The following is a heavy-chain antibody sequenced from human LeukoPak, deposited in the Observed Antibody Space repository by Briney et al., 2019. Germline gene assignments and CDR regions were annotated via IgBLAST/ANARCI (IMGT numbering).Heavy chain of an antibody. V-gene: IGHV1-8*01. CDR3: ARGGVRGVTSYYYYYYYMDV. J-gene: IGHJ6*03. CDR1: GYTFTSYD. CDR2: MNPNSGNT. D-gene: IGHD3-10*01. Sequence: GASVKVSCKASGYTFTSYDINWVRQATGQGLEWMGRMNPNSGNTGYAQKFQGRVTMTRNTSISTAYMELSSLRSEDTAVYYCARGGVRGVTSYYYYYYYMDVWGKGTTVTISS.